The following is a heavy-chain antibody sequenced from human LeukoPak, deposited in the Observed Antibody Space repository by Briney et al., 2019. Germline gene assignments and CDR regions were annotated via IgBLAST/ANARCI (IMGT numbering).Heavy chain of an antibody. D-gene: IGHD6-19*01. V-gene: IGHV3-23*01. Sequence: GGSLRLSCAASGFTFSSYGMNWVRQAPGKGLEWVSGIISSGASTYYANSVKGRFTISRDNSKNTLFLQMTSLRAEDTAVYYCAKTTYNGGWGVDYWGQGTLVTVSS. CDR3: AKTTYNGGWGVDY. CDR2: IISSGAST. J-gene: IGHJ4*02. CDR1: GFTFSSYG.